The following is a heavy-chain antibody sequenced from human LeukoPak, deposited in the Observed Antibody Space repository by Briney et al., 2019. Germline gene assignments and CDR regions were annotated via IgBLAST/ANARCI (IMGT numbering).Heavy chain of an antibody. J-gene: IGHJ4*02. CDR1: GFTFSNYW. Sequence: GGSLRLSCAASGFTFSNYWMSWVRQAPGKGLEWVANIKQDGSEMNYVDAVKGRFTISRDNAKSSLYLQMNSLRVEDTAVCYCARDKIVGPTKFDSWGQGTLVTVSS. D-gene: IGHD1-26*01. V-gene: IGHV3-7*03. CDR3: ARDKIVGPTKFDS. CDR2: IKQDGSEM.